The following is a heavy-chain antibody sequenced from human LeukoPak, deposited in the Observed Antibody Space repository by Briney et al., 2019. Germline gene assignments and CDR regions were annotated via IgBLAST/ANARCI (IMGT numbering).Heavy chain of an antibody. V-gene: IGHV1-18*01. Sequence: ASVKVSCKASGYTFTSYGISWVRQAPGQGLEWMGWICAYNGNTNYAQKLQGRVTITTDTSTSTAYMELRSLRSDDTAVYYCAIEVATGPLGYWGQGTLVTVSS. CDR3: AIEVATGPLGY. D-gene: IGHD5-12*01. CDR2: ICAYNGNT. J-gene: IGHJ4*02. CDR1: GYTFTSYG.